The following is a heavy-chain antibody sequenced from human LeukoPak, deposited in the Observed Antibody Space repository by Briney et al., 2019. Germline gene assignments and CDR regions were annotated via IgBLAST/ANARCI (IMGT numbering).Heavy chain of an antibody. CDR3: ARAPRTYYYYYGMDV. J-gene: IGHJ6*02. V-gene: IGHV4-61*01. CDR1: GGSVSSGTYY. CDR2: IYYSGST. Sequence: PSETLSLTYTVSGGSVSSGTYYWSWIRQPPGKGLEWIGYIYYSGSTNYNPSLKSRVTISVDTSKNQFSLKLSSVTAADTAVYYCARAPRTYYYYYGMDVWGQGTTVTVSS.